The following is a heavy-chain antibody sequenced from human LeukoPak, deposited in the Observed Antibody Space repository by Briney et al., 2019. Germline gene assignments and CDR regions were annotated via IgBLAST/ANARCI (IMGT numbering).Heavy chain of an antibody. J-gene: IGHJ4*02. D-gene: IGHD3-10*01. CDR2: ISGSSSSM. V-gene: IGHV3-21*06. CDR3: ARDVALRSLDY. CDR1: GFSFSNYS. Sequence: MTGGSLRLSWAASGFSFSNYSINWVRQAPGKGLEWVSSISGSSSSMDYADSVKVRFTVSRANARNSVSLQTKTLRADDSAVHYCARDVALRSLDYWGRGTLVTVSS.